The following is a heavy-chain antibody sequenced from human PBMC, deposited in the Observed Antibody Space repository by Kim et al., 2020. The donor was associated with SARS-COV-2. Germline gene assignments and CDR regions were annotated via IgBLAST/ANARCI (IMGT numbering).Heavy chain of an antibody. CDR1: GFTFSNAW. Sequence: GGSLRLSCAASGFTFSNAWMSWVRQAPGKGLEWVGRIKSKTDGGTTDYAAPVKGRFTISRDDSKNTLYLQMNSLKTEDTAVYYCTTTPIIRLGETLLPNWGQGTLVTVSS. J-gene: IGHJ4*02. CDR3: TTTPIIRLGETLLPN. D-gene: IGHD3-16*01. V-gene: IGHV3-15*01. CDR2: IKSKTDGGTT.